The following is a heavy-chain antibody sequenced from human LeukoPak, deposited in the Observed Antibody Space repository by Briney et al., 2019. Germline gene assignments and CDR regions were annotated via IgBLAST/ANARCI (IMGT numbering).Heavy chain of an antibody. Sequence: GGSLRLSCAASGFTFSSYAMSWVRQAPGKGLEWVSAISGSGGSTYYADSVKGRFTISRDNSKKTLYLQMSSLRAEDTAVYFCAKGTTDLESWGQGTLVTVSS. V-gene: IGHV3-23*01. J-gene: IGHJ4*02. CDR1: GFTFSSYA. CDR2: ISGSGGST. D-gene: IGHD1-1*01. CDR3: AKGTTDLES.